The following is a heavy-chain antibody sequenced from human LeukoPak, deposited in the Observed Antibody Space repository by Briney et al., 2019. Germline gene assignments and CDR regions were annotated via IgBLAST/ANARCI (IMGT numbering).Heavy chain of an antibody. CDR2: INHSGST. D-gene: IGHD3-10*01. J-gene: IGHJ5*02. V-gene: IGHV4-34*01. CDR3: ARGGGWFDP. Sequence: KPSETLSLTCAVYGGSFSGYYWSWIRQPPGKGLEWIGEINHSGSTNYNPSLKSRVTITVDKSKNQFSLKLSSVTAADTAVYYCARGGGWFDPWGQGTLSPSPQ. CDR1: GGSFSGYY.